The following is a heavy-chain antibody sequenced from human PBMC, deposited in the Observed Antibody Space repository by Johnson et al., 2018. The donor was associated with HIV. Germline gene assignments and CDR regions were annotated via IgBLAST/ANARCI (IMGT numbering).Heavy chain of an antibody. V-gene: IGHV3-30-3*02. CDR1: GFTFSSYA. J-gene: IGHJ3*02. Sequence: QVQLVESGGGLVKPGGSLRLSCAASGFTFSSYAMHWVRQEPGKGLEWVAVISYDGSNKYYADSVKGRFTISRDNSKNTPSLQMNSLRAEDTAVYYCAKSSLVSTTFDAFDIWGQGTMVTVS. D-gene: IGHD3-22*01. CDR2: ISYDGSNK. CDR3: AKSSLVSTTFDAFDI.